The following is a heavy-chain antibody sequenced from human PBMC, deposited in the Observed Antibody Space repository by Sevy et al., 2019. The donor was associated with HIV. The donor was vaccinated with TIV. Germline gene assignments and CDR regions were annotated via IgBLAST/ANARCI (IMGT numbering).Heavy chain of an antibody. Sequence: GGSLRLSCAASGFTFSGSAMHWVRQASGKGLEWVGRIRSKGSSYATAYAASVKGRFTISRDDSKNTAYLQMNSLKTEDTAVYYCTSLSVDTAMGFDYWGQGTLVTVSS. V-gene: IGHV3-73*01. J-gene: IGHJ4*02. CDR3: TSLSVDTAMGFDY. CDR1: GFTFSGSA. CDR2: IRSKGSSYAT. D-gene: IGHD5-18*01.